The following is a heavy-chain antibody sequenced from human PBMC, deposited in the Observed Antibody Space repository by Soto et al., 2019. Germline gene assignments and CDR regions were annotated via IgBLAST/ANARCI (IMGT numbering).Heavy chain of an antibody. CDR2: IIPLFGTA. CDR3: ARVSYSNYPTRKGNYFYYYHMDV. Sequence: QVQLVQSGAEVTKPGSSVKVSCKASGVTFSSYAISWVRQAPGQGLEWMGGIIPLFGTANYAQKFQGRVTITADESTSTAYMDMSSLRSEDTAVYFCARVSYSNYPTRKGNYFYYYHMDVWGQGTTVTVSS. J-gene: IGHJ6*02. CDR1: GVTFSSYA. D-gene: IGHD4-4*01. V-gene: IGHV1-69*01.